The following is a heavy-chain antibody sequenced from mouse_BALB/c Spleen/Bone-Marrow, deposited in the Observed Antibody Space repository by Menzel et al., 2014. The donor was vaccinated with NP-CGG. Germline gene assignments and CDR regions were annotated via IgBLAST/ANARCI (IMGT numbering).Heavy chain of an antibody. CDR3: ARRRGYDYAFDY. CDR2: IRRGGSYT. D-gene: IGHD2-4*01. CDR1: GFAFSDYD. V-gene: IGHV5-9*02. Sequence: EVKLQESGGGPVKPGASLKLSCAASGFAFSDYDMSWVRQNPEKRLEWVATIRRGGSYTSYPDNMKGRFTLARDNARNTLYLQMSSLRSEDTALYYCARRRGYDYAFDYWGQGTTLTVSS. J-gene: IGHJ2*01.